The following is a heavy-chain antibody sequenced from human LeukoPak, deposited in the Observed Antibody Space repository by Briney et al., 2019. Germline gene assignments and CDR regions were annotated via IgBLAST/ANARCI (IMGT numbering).Heavy chain of an antibody. CDR3: ARHYITMGGTGEGY. CDR1: GGSISSYY. D-gene: IGHD3-10*01. V-gene: IGHV4-59*08. Sequence: SETLSLTCTVSGGSISSYYWSWIRQPPGKGLEWIGYIYYSGSTNYNPSLKSRVTMSVDTSKNQFSLRLNSVTAADTAVYYCARHYITMGGTGEGYWGQGTLVTVSS. CDR2: IYYSGST. J-gene: IGHJ4*02.